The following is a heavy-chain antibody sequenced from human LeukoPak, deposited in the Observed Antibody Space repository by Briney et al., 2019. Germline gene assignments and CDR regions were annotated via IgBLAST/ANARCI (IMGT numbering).Heavy chain of an antibody. V-gene: IGHV1-24*01. J-gene: IGHJ6*02. CDR3: ARDTSGATGHDFWSGYYYYGMDV. CDR1: GYTLTELS. D-gene: IGHD3-3*01. CDR2: FDPEDGET. Sequence: ASVKVSCKVSGYTLTELSMHWVRQAPGKGLEWMGGFDPEDGETIYAQKFQGRVTMTEDTSTDTAYMELSSLRSEDTAVYYCARDTSGATGHDFWSGYYYYGMDVWGQGTTVTVSS.